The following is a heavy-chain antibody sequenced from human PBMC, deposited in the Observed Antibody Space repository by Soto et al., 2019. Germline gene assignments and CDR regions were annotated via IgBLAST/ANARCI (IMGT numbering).Heavy chain of an antibody. D-gene: IGHD3-3*01. CDR1: GGSISSGGYY. J-gene: IGHJ5*02. V-gene: IGHV4-31*03. CDR2: IYYSGST. Sequence: SETLSLTCTVSGGSISSGGYYWSWIRQHPGKGLEWIGYIYYSGSTYYNPSLKSRVTISVDTSKNQFSLKLSSVTAADTAVYYCARGMTYYDFWGGYTNWFDPWGQGTLVTVSS. CDR3: ARGMTYYDFWGGYTNWFDP.